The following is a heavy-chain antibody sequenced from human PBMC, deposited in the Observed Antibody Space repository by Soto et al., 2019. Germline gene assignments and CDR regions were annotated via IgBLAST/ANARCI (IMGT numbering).Heavy chain of an antibody. CDR3: ARQTDSYYTFDAFDI. D-gene: IGHD3-22*01. CDR1: GGSFSGYY. Sequence: SETLSLTCAVYGGSFSGYYWSWIRQPSGKGLEWIGEINHSGSTNYNPSLESRVTISVDTSKNQFSLKLSSVTAADTAVYYCARQTDSYYTFDAFDIWGQGTMVTVSS. V-gene: IGHV4-34*01. CDR2: INHSGST. J-gene: IGHJ3*02.